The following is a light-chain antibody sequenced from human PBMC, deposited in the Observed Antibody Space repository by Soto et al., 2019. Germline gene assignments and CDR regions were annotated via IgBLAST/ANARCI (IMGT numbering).Light chain of an antibody. CDR2: GAS. V-gene: IGKV1-39*01. Sequence: DIQMTQSPSVLSASVGDRVTITCRASQSIGKHLNWYQQKPGKAPKFLIYGASTLQSGVPSRFTGSGSGTDFTLNVHSLQAEDFETYYCQQGYSSPATFGQGTRLEIK. CDR1: QSIGKH. CDR3: QQGYSSPAT. J-gene: IGKJ5*01.